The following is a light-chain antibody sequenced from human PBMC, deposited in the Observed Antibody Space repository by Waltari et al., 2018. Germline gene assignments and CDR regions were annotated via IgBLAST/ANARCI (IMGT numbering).Light chain of an antibody. CDR3: CSYAGSGTYV. CDR1: NSDVGNYNL. J-gene: IGLJ1*01. CDR2: EVI. V-gene: IGLV2-23*02. Sequence: QSALTQPASVSGTPGQSITISCTGTNSDVGNYNLVSWYQHHPGEAPKLMICEVIKRPSGVANRFSGSKSSNTASLTISELQAEDEADYYCCSYAGSGTYVFGTGTKVTVL.